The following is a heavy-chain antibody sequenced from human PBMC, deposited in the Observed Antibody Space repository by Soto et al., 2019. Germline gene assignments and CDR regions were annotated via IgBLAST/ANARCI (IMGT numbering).Heavy chain of an antibody. CDR3: TRDAPGERPYYFYYYGMDV. J-gene: IGHJ6*02. CDR1: GLSVSTNF. V-gene: IGHV3-53*01. Sequence: GGSLRLSCAASGLSVSTNFMSWVRQAPGKGLEWLAVIYSGGKTFYADSVKSRFTISKDNSKNTLSLQMNSLRAEDTAVYYCTRDAPGERPYYFYYYGMDVWGQGTTVTVSS. CDR2: IYSGGKT.